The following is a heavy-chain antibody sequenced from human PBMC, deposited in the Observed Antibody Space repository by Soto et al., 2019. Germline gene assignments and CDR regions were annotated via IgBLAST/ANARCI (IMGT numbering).Heavy chain of an antibody. V-gene: IGHV3-30-3*01. J-gene: IGHJ4*02. CDR2: ISYDGGNE. CDR1: GFTFSIYA. D-gene: IGHD3-10*01. Sequence: QVQLVESGGGVVQPGRSLRLSCAASGFTFSIYAMHWVRQAPGKGLEWVTVISYDGGNEYYADSVKGRFTISRDNSKNTMLLQMRSVRAEDTAVYSCVRGRSSGSGSYYTLFDHWGQGTLVTVYS. CDR3: VRGRSSGSGSYYTLFDH.